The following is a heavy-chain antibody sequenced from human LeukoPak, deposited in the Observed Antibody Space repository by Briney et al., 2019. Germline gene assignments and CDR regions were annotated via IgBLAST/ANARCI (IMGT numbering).Heavy chain of an antibody. CDR2: INPNSGNK. Sequence: GASVKVSCMASGCTFTSYDINWVRQAAGKGLDGMGCINPNSGNKGYAQKFQGRVTMTRNTSISTAYMELSSVRSEDTAVYCCARGVPRVGATSDYWGQGTLVTVSS. J-gene: IGHJ4*02. D-gene: IGHD1-26*01. V-gene: IGHV1-8*01. CDR1: GCTFTSYD. CDR3: ARGVPRVGATSDY.